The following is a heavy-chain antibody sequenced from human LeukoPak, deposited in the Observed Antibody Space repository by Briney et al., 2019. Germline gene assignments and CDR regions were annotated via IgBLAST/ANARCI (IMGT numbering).Heavy chain of an antibody. D-gene: IGHD3-10*01. CDR1: GFTFSSYW. V-gene: IGHV3-74*01. Sequence: GGSLRLSCAASGFTFSSYWMHWVRQAPGKGLVWVSRINSDGSSTSYADSVKGRFTISRDNAKNTLYLQMNSLRAEDTAVYYCARAIRGYYYYYMDAWGRGTTVTVSS. CDR2: INSDGSST. J-gene: IGHJ6*03. CDR3: ARAIRGYYYYYMDA.